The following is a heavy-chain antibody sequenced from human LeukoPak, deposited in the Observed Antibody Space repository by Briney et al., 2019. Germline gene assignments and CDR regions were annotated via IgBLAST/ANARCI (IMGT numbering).Heavy chain of an antibody. CDR2: ISSGSTI. J-gene: IGHJ4*02. CDR1: GFTFSSYE. D-gene: IGHD2-21*01. Sequence: GGSLRLSCAASGFTFSSYEMNWVRQAPGKGLEWVSYISSGSTIYYADSVKGRFTISRDSSKNTLYLQMNRLRAEDAAVYYCAKAPVTTCSGAYCYPFDYWGQGTLVTVSS. CDR3: AKAPVTTCSGAYCYPFDY. V-gene: IGHV3-48*03.